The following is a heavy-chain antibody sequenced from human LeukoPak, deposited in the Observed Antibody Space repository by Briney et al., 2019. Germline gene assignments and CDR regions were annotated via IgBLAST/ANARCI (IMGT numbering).Heavy chain of an antibody. D-gene: IGHD5-12*01. V-gene: IGHV3-30*18. CDR1: GFTFSSYG. J-gene: IGHJ4*02. CDR2: ISYDGRNK. Sequence: PGGSLRLSSAASGFTFSSYGMHWVRQAPGKGLEWVAAISYDGRNKKYVGSVKGRFTISGDNSKNALYLQMSSVRAEDTAVYYCAKDRGYSHGFEYWGQGTLVTVSS. CDR3: AKDRGYSHGFEY.